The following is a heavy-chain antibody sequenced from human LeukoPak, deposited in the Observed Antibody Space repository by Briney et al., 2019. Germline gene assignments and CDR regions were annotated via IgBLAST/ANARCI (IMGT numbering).Heavy chain of an antibody. J-gene: IGHJ4*02. CDR1: GYTLTELS. CDR2: FDPEDGET. Sequence: ASVKVSCKVSGYTLTELSMHWVRQAPGKGLEWMGGFDPEDGETIYAQKFQGRVTMTRDTSISIAYMELSRLRSDDTAVYYCAPSGGVYYFDYWGQGTLVTVSS. V-gene: IGHV1-24*01. D-gene: IGHD3-16*01. CDR3: APSGGVYYFDY.